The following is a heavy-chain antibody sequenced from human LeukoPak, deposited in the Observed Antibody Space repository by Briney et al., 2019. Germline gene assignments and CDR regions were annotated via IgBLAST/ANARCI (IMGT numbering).Heavy chain of an antibody. CDR2: ISAYNDNT. D-gene: IGHD3-10*02. CDR1: GYIFTNYG. Sequence: ASVKVSCKASGYIFTNYGISWVRQAPGQGLEWMGWISAYNDNTKYAQKVQGRLTMTADTSTSTAYIELKSLRSDDTPVYYCARVLGSGSYYAYWGQGTLVTVSS. V-gene: IGHV1-18*01. J-gene: IGHJ4*02. CDR3: ARVLGSGSYYAY.